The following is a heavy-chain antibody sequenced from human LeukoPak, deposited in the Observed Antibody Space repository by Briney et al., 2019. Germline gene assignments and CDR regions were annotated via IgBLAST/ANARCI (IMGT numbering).Heavy chain of an antibody. V-gene: IGHV3-7*03. CDR3: ARLHYDILTGYYGVFDY. J-gene: IGHJ4*02. CDR1: GFTFSSYW. CDR2: IKQDGSEK. D-gene: IGHD3-9*01. Sequence: GGSLRLSCAASGFTFSSYWMSWVRQAPGKGLEWVANIKQDGSEKYYVDSVKGRFTISRDNAKNSLYLQMNSLRAEDTAVYHCARLHYDILTGYYGVFDYWGQGTLVTVSS.